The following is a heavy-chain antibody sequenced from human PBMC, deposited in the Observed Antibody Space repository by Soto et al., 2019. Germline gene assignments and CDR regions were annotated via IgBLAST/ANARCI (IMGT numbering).Heavy chain of an antibody. V-gene: IGHV5-51*01. CDR3: ARLLGYCSSTSCPSVFSYMDV. CDR2: IYPGDSDT. CDR1: GYSFTSYW. J-gene: IGHJ6*03. D-gene: IGHD2-2*01. Sequence: GESLKISCKGSGYSFTSYWIGWVRQMPGKGLEWMGIIYPGDSDTRYSPSFQGQVTISADKSISTAYLQWSSLKASDTAMYYCARLLGYCSSTSCPSVFSYMDVSGKGTTVTVSS.